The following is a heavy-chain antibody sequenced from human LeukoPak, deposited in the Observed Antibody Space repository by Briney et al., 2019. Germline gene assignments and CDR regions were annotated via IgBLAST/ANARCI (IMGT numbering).Heavy chain of an antibody. Sequence: AGGSLRLSCAASGFTLSDYYMSWIRQAPGKGLEWVSYISSSGSTIYYADSVKGRFTISRDNAKNSLYLQMNSLRAEDTAVYYCARENNYYYYGMDVWGQGTTVTVSS. CDR1: GFTLSDYY. CDR3: ARENNYYYYGMDV. V-gene: IGHV3-11*01. J-gene: IGHJ6*02. CDR2: ISSSGSTI. D-gene: IGHD2/OR15-2a*01.